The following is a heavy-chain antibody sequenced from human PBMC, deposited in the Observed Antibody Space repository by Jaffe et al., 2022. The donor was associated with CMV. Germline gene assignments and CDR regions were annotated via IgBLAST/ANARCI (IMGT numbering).Heavy chain of an antibody. J-gene: IGHJ5*02. D-gene: IGHD6-19*01. CDR2: IYYSGST. V-gene: IGHV4-59*01. CDR3: ASSIAVAGNGAAFDP. CDR1: GGSISSYY. Sequence: QVQLQESGPGLVKPSETLSLTCTVSGGSISSYYWSWIRQPPGKGLEWIGYIYYSGSTNYNPSLKSRVTISVDTSKNQFSLKLSSVTAADTAVYYCASSIAVAGNGAAFDPWGQGTLVTVSS.